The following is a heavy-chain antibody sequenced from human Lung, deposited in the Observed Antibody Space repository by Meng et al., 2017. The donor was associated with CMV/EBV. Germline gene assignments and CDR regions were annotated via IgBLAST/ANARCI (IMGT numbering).Heavy chain of an antibody. J-gene: IGHJ4*02. Sequence: KASGYNFNNYYMHWVRQAPGHGLEWMGISNARGGTTTYAQKFQGRVTMTRDTSTSTLYMELSSLRSEDTAVYYCAKSYYSSYESLDDWGQGTLVTVSS. CDR3: AKSYYSSYESLDD. D-gene: IGHD3-10*01. CDR2: SNARGGTT. CDR1: GYNFNNYY. V-gene: IGHV1-46*02.